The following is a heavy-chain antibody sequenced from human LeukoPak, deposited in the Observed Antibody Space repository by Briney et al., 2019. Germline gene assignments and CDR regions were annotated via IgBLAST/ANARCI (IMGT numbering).Heavy chain of an antibody. V-gene: IGHV3-11*01. CDR3: ASHMVITPLAY. D-gene: IGHD2-21*01. J-gene: IGHJ4*02. Sequence: GGSLRLSCVASGFMFSDYYMSWIRQATGKALEWVSFVSASGAMTHSADSVKGRFTVSRDNAKNSVFLHMNSLRVDDTAMYYCASHMVITPLAYWGQGTLVIVSS. CDR1: GFMFSDYY. CDR2: VSASGAMT.